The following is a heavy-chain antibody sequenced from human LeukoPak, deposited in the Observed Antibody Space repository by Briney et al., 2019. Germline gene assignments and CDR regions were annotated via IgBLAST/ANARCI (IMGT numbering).Heavy chain of an antibody. CDR2: ISSGGNYI. V-gene: IGHV3-21*06. J-gene: IGHJ4*02. D-gene: IGHD3-10*01. CDR3: ARGLGL. CDR1: GFTFSNYN. Sequence: SGGSLRLSCAASGFTFSNYNMNWVRQAPGKGLEWVSSISSGGNYIYYADSVKGRFTISRDNAKNSLYLQMNSLRADDAAVYYCARGLGLWGQGTLVTVSS.